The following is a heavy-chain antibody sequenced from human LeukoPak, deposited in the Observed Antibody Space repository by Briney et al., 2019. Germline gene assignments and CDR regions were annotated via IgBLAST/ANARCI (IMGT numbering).Heavy chain of an antibody. V-gene: IGHV1-18*01. CDR2: ISAYNGNT. CDR1: GYTFTSYG. CDR3: VRDCFVDFGVVTNQDAFDI. J-gene: IGHJ3*02. Sequence: ASVKVSCKASGYTFTSYGISWVRQAPGQGLEWMGWISAYNGNTNYAQKLQGRVTMTTDTSTSTAYMELRSLRSDDTAVYYCVRDCFVDFGVVTNQDAFDIWGQGTMVTVSS. D-gene: IGHD3-3*01.